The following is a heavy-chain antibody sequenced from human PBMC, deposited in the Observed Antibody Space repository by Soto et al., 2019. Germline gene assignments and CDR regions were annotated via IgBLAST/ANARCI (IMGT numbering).Heavy chain of an antibody. D-gene: IGHD3-22*01. Sequence: EVQLVESGGGLVQPGRSLRLSCEASGFTFDDPAMHWVRQAPGKGLEWVSGITWNSGSIGYADSVKGRFTISRDNAKNSLYLQMTSLRPEATALYFCAKSVIKTYYDRNPNFYYLDSWCRGTLVTVSS. V-gene: IGHV3-9*01. J-gene: IGHJ4*02. CDR1: GFTFDDPA. CDR3: AKSVIKTYYDRNPNFYYLDS. CDR2: ITWNSGSI.